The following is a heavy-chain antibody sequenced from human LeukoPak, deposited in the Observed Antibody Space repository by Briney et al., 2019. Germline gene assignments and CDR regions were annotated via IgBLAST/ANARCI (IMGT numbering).Heavy chain of an antibody. D-gene: IGHD3-22*01. CDR3: ARDPDYHDSSGISY. Sequence: ASVKVSCKASGGTFSSYAISWVRQAPGQGLEWMGRIIPILGIANYAQKFQGRVTITADKSTSTAYMELSSLRSEDTAVYYCARDPDYHDSSGISYWGQGTLVTVSS. CDR2: IIPILGIA. V-gene: IGHV1-69*04. CDR1: GGTFSSYA. J-gene: IGHJ4*02.